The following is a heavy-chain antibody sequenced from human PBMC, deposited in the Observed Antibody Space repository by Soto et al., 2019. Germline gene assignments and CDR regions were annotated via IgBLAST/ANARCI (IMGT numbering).Heavy chain of an antibody. CDR2: IYYSGSI. V-gene: IGHV4-59*08. J-gene: IGHJ4*02. Sequence: QVQLQESGPGLVKPSETLSLTCTVSGGSISSYYWSWIRQPPGKGLEWIGYIYYSGSINYNPSLKSRVTISVDTSKNQFSLKLSSVTAADTAVYYCARAVDGSGSYYYWGQGTLVTVSS. CDR3: ARAVDGSGSYYY. D-gene: IGHD3-10*01. CDR1: GGSISSYY.